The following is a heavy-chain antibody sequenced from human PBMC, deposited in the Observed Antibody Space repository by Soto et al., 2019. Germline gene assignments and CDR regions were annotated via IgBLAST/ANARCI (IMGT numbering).Heavy chain of an antibody. D-gene: IGHD6-13*01. Sequence: QVQLVQSGAEVKKPGSSVKVSCKASGGTFSSYTISWVRQAPGQGLEWMGRIIPILGIANYAQKFQGRVTITADKSTSTAYMEVSRLRSEDTAVYYCARERDSSSWDDYYGMDVWGQGTTVTVSS. J-gene: IGHJ6*02. V-gene: IGHV1-69*08. CDR2: IIPILGIA. CDR1: GGTFSSYT. CDR3: ARERDSSSWDDYYGMDV.